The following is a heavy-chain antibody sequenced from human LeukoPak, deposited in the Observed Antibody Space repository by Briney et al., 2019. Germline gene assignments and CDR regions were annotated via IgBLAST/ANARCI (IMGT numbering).Heavy chain of an antibody. V-gene: IGHV5-51*01. Sequence: GESLKISCKGSGYSFSNYWIGWVRQMPGKGLEWMGIIYPDDSDTRYSPSFQGQVTISADRSTNTAYLQWSGPKASDTAMYYCARRGRDSNNQKIFDYWGQGTLVTVSS. D-gene: IGHD3-16*01. CDR2: IYPDDSDT. J-gene: IGHJ4*02. CDR1: GYSFSNYW. CDR3: ARRGRDSNNQKIFDY.